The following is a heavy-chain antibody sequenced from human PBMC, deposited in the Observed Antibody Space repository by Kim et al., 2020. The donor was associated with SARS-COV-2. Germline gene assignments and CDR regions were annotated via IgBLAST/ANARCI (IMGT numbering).Heavy chain of an antibody. V-gene: IGHV3-48*03. D-gene: IGHD4-4*01. J-gene: IGHJ4*02. CDR3: ARGPNYSPFDY. Sequence: ISYAASVRGRFTTSRDNDKNSLYLQMNSLRAEDTAVYYCARGPNYSPFDYWGQGTLVTVSS. CDR2: I.